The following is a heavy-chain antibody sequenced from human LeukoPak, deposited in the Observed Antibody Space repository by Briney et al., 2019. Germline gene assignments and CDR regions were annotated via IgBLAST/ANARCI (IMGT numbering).Heavy chain of an antibody. CDR1: GFTFSSYS. Sequence: GGSLRLSCAASGFTFSSYSMNWVRQAPGKGLEWVSSISSSSSYIYYAGSVRGRFTISRDNAKNSLDLQMNSLRAEDTAVYYCAGCITMVRGVINWFDPWGQGTLVTVSS. V-gene: IGHV3-21*01. J-gene: IGHJ5*02. CDR3: AGCITMVRGVINWFDP. CDR2: ISSSSSYI. D-gene: IGHD3-10*01.